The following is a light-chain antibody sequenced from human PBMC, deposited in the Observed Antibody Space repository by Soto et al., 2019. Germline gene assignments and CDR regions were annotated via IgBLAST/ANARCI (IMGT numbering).Light chain of an antibody. V-gene: IGKV3-20*01. CDR2: GAS. J-gene: IGKJ2*01. CDR1: QSVSSSY. Sequence: EIVLTQSPGTLSLSPGERATLSCRASQSVSSSYFAWYQQKPGQAPRLLIYGASGRATGIPDRFSGSGSGTAFTLTISRLEPEDFAVYYCQQYGSSPMYAFGQGTKLEIK. CDR3: QQYGSSPMYA.